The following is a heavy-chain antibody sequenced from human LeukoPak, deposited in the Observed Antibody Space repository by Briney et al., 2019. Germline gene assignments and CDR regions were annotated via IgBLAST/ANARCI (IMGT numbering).Heavy chain of an antibody. CDR3: AKSLYGEYAPRNYGMDV. J-gene: IGHJ6*02. V-gene: IGHV3-30*18. D-gene: IGHD4-17*01. CDR2: ISYDGINK. Sequence: PGGSLRLSCAASGFTFSSYGMHWVRQAPGKGLEWVAVISYDGINKYYADSVKGRFTISRDNSKSTLYLQMNNLRAEDTAVFYCAKSLYGEYAPRNYGMDVWGQGTTVTVSS. CDR1: GFTFSSYG.